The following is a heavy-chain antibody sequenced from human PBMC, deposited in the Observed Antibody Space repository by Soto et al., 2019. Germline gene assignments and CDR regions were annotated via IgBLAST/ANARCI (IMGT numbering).Heavy chain of an antibody. J-gene: IGHJ4*02. V-gene: IGHV3-30*18. CDR2: ISYDGSNK. CDR1: GFTFSSYG. CDR3: AKDWSGPLGGAFGY. Sequence: QVQLVESGGGVVQPGRSLRLSCAASGFTFSSYGMHWVRQAPGKGLEWVAVISYDGSNKYYADSVKGRFTISRDNSKNTLYLQMNSLRAEDTAVYYCAKDWSGPLGGAFGYWGQGTLVTVSS. D-gene: IGHD6-6*01.